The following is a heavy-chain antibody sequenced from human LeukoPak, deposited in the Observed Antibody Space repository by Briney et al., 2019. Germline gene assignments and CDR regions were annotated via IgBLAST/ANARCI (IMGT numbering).Heavy chain of an antibody. Sequence: SVKVSCKVSGYTLTELSMHWVRQAPGQGLEWMGGIIPIFGTANYAQKFQGRVTITTDESTSTAYMELSSLRSEDTAVYYCARDRLQYCSSTSCYTSDYWGQGTPVTVSS. V-gene: IGHV1-69*05. D-gene: IGHD2-2*02. CDR1: GYTLTELS. CDR3: ARDRLQYCSSTSCYTSDY. CDR2: IIPIFGTA. J-gene: IGHJ4*02.